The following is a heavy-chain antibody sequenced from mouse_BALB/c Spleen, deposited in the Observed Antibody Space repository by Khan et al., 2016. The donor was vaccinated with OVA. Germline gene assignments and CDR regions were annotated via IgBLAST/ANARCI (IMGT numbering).Heavy chain of an antibody. J-gene: IGHJ4*01. CDR3: ARDYYGYDCYCTMNY. CDR2: IWGGGGT. D-gene: IGHD2-14*01. CDR1: GFSLSRYN. V-gene: IGHV2-6-4*01. Sequence: VQLQESGPGLVSPSQSLSITCTVSGFSLSRYNIHWVRQPPGKGLEWLGMIWGGGGTDYSSTLKSRLSISKDNSKSKVLLKMNSLQTDDQSRYYRARDYYGYDCYCTMNYWGQGTSVTVSS.